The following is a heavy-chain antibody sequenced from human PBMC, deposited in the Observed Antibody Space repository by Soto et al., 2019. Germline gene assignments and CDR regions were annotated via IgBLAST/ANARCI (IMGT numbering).Heavy chain of an antibody. CDR2: IIPMLGTP. V-gene: IGHV1-69*01. Sequence: QVQLVQSGAEMKKPGSSVRVSCRSSGGSFTNYFIGWVRQAPGHGPEWMGGIIPMLGTPQYGQKFQDRVTITADESTSTAFLHLRSLRFEDTAIYYCARQYSTAYFDYWGQGTLVTVSS. CDR1: GGSFTNYF. J-gene: IGHJ4*02. CDR3: ARQYSTAYFDY. D-gene: IGHD2-21*01.